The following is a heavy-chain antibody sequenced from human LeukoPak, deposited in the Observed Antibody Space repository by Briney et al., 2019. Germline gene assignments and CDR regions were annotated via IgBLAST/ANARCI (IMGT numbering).Heavy chain of an antibody. Sequence: SVKASCTASGGTFSSSAISWVRQAPGQGLEWMGGILPIFGTANYAQRFQGRVTITADESTSTAYMELSSLRSEDTAVYYCARGVVGATTGAYSFDYWGQGTLVTVSS. J-gene: IGHJ4*02. V-gene: IGHV1-69*01. CDR1: GGTFSSSA. CDR2: ILPIFGTA. D-gene: IGHD1-26*01. CDR3: ARGVVGATTGAYSFDY.